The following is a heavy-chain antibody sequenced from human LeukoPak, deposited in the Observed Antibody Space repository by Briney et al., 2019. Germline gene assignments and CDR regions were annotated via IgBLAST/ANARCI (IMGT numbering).Heavy chain of an antibody. V-gene: IGHV4-61*08. CDR1: GGSINSGGYY. CDR2: IYYSGST. CDR3: ATTGGYKIDY. Sequence: SETLSLTCTVSGGSINSGGYYWSWIRQHPGKGLEWTGYIYYSGSTNYNPSLKSRVTISVDTSKNQFSLKLSSVTAADTAVYYCATTGGYKIDYWGQGTLVTVSS. J-gene: IGHJ4*02. D-gene: IGHD7-27*01.